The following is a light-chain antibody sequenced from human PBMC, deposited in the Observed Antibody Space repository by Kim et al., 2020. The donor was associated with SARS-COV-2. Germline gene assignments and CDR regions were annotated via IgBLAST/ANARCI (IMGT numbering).Light chain of an antibody. CDR1: KLGDKY. CDR3: QAWDSSTEV. CDR2: QND. J-gene: IGLJ1*01. V-gene: IGLV3-1*01. Sequence: SGPPGQTASITCSGDKLGDKYACWYQQKPGQSPVMVIYQNDKRPSGIPERFSGSTSGNTATLTISGTQAMDEADYYCQAWDSSTEVFGTGTKVTVL.